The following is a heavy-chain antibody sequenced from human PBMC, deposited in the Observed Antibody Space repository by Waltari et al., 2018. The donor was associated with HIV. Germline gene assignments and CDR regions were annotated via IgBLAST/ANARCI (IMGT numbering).Heavy chain of an antibody. Sequence: QVQLVQSGAEVKKPGASVKVSCKASGYTFTSYYMHWVRQAPGQGLEWMGIINPSGGSTSDAQKFQGRVTMTRDTSTSTVYMELSSLRSEDTAVYYCARATSYYDILTGSEHIDYWGQGTLVTVSS. CDR2: INPSGGST. CDR1: GYTFTSYY. CDR3: ARATSYYDILTGSEHIDY. D-gene: IGHD3-9*01. J-gene: IGHJ4*02. V-gene: IGHV1-46*01.